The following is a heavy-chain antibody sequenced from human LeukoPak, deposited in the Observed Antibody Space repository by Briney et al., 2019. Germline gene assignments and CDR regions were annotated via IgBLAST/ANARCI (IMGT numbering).Heavy chain of an antibody. D-gene: IGHD3-10*01. CDR2: INSDGSST. CDR1: GFTFSSTW. V-gene: IGHV3-74*01. CDR3: AKLPGSGSGSWYYYYYMDV. J-gene: IGHJ6*03. Sequence: GGSLRLSCTASGFTFSSTWMHWVRQAPGKGLVWVSRINSDGSSTIYADSVKGRFTISRDNSKNTLYLQMKSLRAEDTAVYYCAKLPGSGSGSWYYYYYMDVWGKGTTVTISS.